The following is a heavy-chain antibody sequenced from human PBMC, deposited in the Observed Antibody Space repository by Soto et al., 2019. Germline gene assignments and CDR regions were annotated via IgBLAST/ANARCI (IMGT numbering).Heavy chain of an antibody. CDR1: GGSFSGYY. V-gene: IGHV4-34*01. CDR2: INHSGST. Sequence: SETLSLTCAVYGGSFSGYYWSWIRQPPGKGLEWIGEINHSGSTNYNPSLKSRVTISVDTSKNQFSLKLSSVTAADTAVYYCARGERSRDIVVVVAATPAGWFDPWGQGTLVTVSS. J-gene: IGHJ5*02. CDR3: ARGERSRDIVVVVAATPAGWFDP. D-gene: IGHD2-15*01.